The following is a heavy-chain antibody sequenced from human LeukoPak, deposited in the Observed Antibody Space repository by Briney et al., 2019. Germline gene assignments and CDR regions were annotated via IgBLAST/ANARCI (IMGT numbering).Heavy chain of an antibody. Sequence: SVKVSCKASGGTFRSYAISSVRQAPGQGLEWMGRIIPILGIANYAQKFQGRVTITADKSTSTAYMELSSLRSEDTAVYYCARGIVVPAASFYSYGMDVWGQGTTVTVSS. CDR3: ARGIVVPAASFYSYGMDV. CDR1: GGTFRSYA. V-gene: IGHV1-69*04. J-gene: IGHJ6*02. D-gene: IGHD2-2*01. CDR2: IIPILGIA.